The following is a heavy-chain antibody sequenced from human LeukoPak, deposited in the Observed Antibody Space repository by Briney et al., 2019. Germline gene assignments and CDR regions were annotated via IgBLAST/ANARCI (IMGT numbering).Heavy chain of an antibody. Sequence: ASVKDSCKASGYSFTGYYMHWVRQAPGQGLEWMGRTNPNSGGTNYAQKFQGRVTMTRDTSISTDYMELSGLRSDDTAVYYFGSGGGSFGDVWGQGTMVTVSS. J-gene: IGHJ3*01. V-gene: IGHV1-2*06. D-gene: IGHD2-15*01. CDR1: GYSFTGYY. CDR2: TNPNSGGT. CDR3: GSGGGSFGDV.